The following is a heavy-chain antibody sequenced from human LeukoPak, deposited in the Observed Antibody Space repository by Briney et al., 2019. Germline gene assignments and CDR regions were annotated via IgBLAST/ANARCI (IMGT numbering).Heavy chain of an antibody. CDR2: ISVRSNYI. V-gene: IGHV3-21*01. CDR3: VRLRRNSDTSGFYYYYDF. D-gene: IGHD3-22*01. J-gene: IGHJ4*02. Sequence: PGGSLILSCVASGYTSRRYSINWVRHAPGKGLEWVSSISVRSNYIYCADSVRGRFSISRDDARDSLYLQMNSLRAEDTAVYFCVRLRRNSDTSGFYYYYDFWGQGTLVTVSS. CDR1: GYTSRRYS.